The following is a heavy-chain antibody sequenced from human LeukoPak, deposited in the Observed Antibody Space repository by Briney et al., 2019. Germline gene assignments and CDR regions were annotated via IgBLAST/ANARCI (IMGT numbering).Heavy chain of an antibody. D-gene: IGHD5-18*01. CDR3: ARELREYSYVWGHFDY. CDR2: ISAYNGNT. Sequence: GASVKVSCKASGYTFTSYDISWVRQAPGQGLEWMGWISAYNGNTNYAQKLQGRVTMTTDTSTSTAYMELRSLRSDDTAVYYCARELREYSYVWGHFDYWGQGTLVTVSS. CDR1: GYTFTSYD. V-gene: IGHV1-18*01. J-gene: IGHJ4*02.